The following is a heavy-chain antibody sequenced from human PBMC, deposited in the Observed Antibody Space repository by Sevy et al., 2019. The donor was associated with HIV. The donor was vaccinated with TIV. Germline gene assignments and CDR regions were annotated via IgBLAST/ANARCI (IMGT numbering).Heavy chain of an antibody. CDR3: ARATPGVTSTSGAFDP. J-gene: IGHJ5*02. V-gene: IGHV4-61*02. CDR1: GGSISSGTYY. Sequence: SETLSLTCTVSGGSISSGTYYWNWIRQPAGKGLEWIGRIYTSGSSDYSPSLKSRVTMSIVTSKNQFSLMLSSLTAADTAVYYCARATPGVTSTSGAFDPWGQGTLVTVSS. D-gene: IGHD7-27*01. CDR2: IYTSGSS.